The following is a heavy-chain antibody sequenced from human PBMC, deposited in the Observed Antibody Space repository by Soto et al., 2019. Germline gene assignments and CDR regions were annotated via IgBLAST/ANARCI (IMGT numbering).Heavy chain of an antibody. CDR2: IYYSGST. V-gene: IGHV4-59*01. CDR3: ARDAGGPYDH. J-gene: IGHJ4*01. D-gene: IGHD2-15*01. CDR1: GAPITINY. Sequence: PSETLSLTCTVSGAPITINYWSWIRQAPGKGLEWIGYIYYSGSTTYNPSLKSRVTMSADTSKDQFSLKLNSVTAADTAVYYCARDAGGPYDHWVPGILVTVSS.